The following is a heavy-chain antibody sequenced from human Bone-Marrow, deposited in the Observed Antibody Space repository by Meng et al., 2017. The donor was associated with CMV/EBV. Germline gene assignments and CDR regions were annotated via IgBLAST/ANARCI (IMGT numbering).Heavy chain of an antibody. CDR3: ARLCPSFKSTDWFDP. J-gene: IGHJ5*02. V-gene: IGHV4-39*07. D-gene: IGHD2/OR15-2a*01. CDR2: IHSNGGT. CDR1: AGSISESGYF. Sequence: GSLRLSCTVSAGSISESGYFWGWIRQPPEKGLEWIGNIHSNGGTYHNPSLKSRVTISIDTSKNQFSLKLTSVTAADTAVYFCARLCPSFKSTDWFDPWGRGMSVTVSS.